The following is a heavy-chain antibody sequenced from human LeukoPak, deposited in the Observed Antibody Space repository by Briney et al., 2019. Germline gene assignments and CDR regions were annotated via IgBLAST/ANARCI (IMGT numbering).Heavy chain of an antibody. D-gene: IGHD4-17*01. V-gene: IGHV3-30*02. CDR1: GFTFSSHG. CDR2: IRYDGSNE. CDR3: ARHDDYVDAFDI. Sequence: PGGSLRLSCVASGFTFSSHGMHWVRQAPGKGLEWVAFIRYDGSNEYYADSVKGRFTISRDNSKNTLYLRMNSLRDEDTAVYYCARHDDYVDAFDIWGQGTMVTVSS. J-gene: IGHJ3*02.